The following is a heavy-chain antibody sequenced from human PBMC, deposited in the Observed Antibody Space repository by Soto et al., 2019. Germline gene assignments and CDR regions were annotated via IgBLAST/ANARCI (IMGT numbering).Heavy chain of an antibody. D-gene: IGHD6-13*01. CDR2: INPNSGGT. V-gene: IGHV1-2*04. Sequence: ASVEVSCKASGYTFTGYYMHWVRQAPGQGLEWMGWINPNSGGTNYAQKFQGWVTMTRDTSISTAYMELSRLRSDDTAVYYCARSCYSSSWYVVHYYYGMDVWGQGTTVTGPS. J-gene: IGHJ6*02. CDR1: GYTFTGYY. CDR3: ARSCYSSSWYVVHYYYGMDV.